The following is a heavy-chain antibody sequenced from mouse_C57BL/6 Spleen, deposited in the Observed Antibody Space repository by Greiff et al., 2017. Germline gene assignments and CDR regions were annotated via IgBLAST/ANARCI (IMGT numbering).Heavy chain of an antibody. J-gene: IGHJ3*01. CDR1: GYTFTSYT. CDR2: INPSSGYT. V-gene: IGHV1-4*01. D-gene: IGHD1-1*01. Sequence: SGAELARPGASVKMSCKASGYTFTSYTMHWVKQRPGQGLEWIGYINPSSGYTKYNQKFKDKATLTADKSSSTAYMQLSSLTSEDSAVYYCARGEVYYYGSSPAWFAYWGQGTLVTVSA. CDR3: ARGEVYYYGSSPAWFAY.